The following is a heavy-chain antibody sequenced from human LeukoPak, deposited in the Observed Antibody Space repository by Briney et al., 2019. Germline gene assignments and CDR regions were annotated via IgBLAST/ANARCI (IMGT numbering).Heavy chain of an antibody. CDR1: GYTFTSYD. Sequence: ASVKVSCKASGYTFTSYDINWVRQAPGQGLEWMGWISAYNGNTNYAQKLQGRVTMTTDTSTSTAYMELRSLRSDDTAVYYCARDPPRIVVVVAATNYYGMDVWGQGTTVTVSS. D-gene: IGHD2-15*01. CDR2: ISAYNGNT. V-gene: IGHV1-18*01. J-gene: IGHJ6*02. CDR3: ARDPPRIVVVVAATNYYGMDV.